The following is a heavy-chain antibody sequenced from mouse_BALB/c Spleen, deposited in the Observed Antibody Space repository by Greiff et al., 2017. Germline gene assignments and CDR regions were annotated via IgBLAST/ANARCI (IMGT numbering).Heavy chain of an antibody. CDR3: ARSYDYDGFDY. D-gene: IGHD2-4*01. CDR1: GYTFTDYY. CDR2: VNPYNGGT. J-gene: IGHJ2*01. Sequence: EVQLHQSGPELVKPGASVKMSCKASGYTFTDYYMDWVKQSHGESFEWIGRVNPYNGGTSYNQKFKGKATLTVDKSSSTAYMELNSLTSEDSAVYYCARSYDYDGFDYWGQGTTLTVSS. V-gene: IGHV1-19*01.